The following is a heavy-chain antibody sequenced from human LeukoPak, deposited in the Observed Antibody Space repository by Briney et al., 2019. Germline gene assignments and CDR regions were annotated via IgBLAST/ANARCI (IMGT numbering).Heavy chain of an antibody. CDR2: IYYSGST. Sequence: SETLSLTCSVSGGSINDYYWSWIRQPPGKGLEWIGYIYYSGSTNYNPSLKSRVTISMDTPKNQLSLKLTSVTAADTAVYYCARVRRGDSRSFDYWGQGTLVTVSS. CDR1: GGSINDYY. V-gene: IGHV4-59*01. J-gene: IGHJ4*02. D-gene: IGHD2-21*02. CDR3: ARVRRGDSRSFDY.